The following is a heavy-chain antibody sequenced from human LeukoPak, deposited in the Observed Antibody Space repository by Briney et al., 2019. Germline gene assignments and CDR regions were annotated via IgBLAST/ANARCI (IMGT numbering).Heavy chain of an antibody. CDR2: TSPYEDTP. V-gene: IGHV1-18*01. D-gene: IGHD1-26*01. CDR1: GYTFTNFG. Sequence: ASVKVSCKASGYTFTNFGITWVRQAPGQGLQWMGWTSPYEDTPRYAQKFQGRVTKTTETSTNTAYMELRSLTSDDTAVYYCAKVDPPVIEGVRGEAFDIWGQGTLVTVSS. CDR3: AKVDPPVIEGVRGEAFDI. J-gene: IGHJ3*02.